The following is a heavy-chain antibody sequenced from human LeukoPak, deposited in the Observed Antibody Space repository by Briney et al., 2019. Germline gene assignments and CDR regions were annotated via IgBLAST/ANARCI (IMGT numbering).Heavy chain of an antibody. CDR2: INPNSGGT. CDR3: ASYDSSGYYHSEAFDI. D-gene: IGHD3-22*01. V-gene: IGHV1-2*02. J-gene: IGHJ3*02. CDR1: GYTFTGYY. Sequence: GASVKVSCKAPGYTFTGYYMHWVRQAPGQGLEWMGRINPNSGGTNYAQKFQGRVTMTRDTSISTAYMELSRLRSDDTAVYYCASYDSSGYYHSEAFDIWGQGTMVTVSS.